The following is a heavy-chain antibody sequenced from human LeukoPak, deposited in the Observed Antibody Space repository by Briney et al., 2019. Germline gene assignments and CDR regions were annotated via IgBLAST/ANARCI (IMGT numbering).Heavy chain of an antibody. V-gene: IGHV1-2*02. CDR1: GYTFTGYY. Sequence: ASVKVSCKASGYTFTGYYMHWVRHAPGQGLEWMGWINPNSGGTNYAQKFQGRVTMTRDTSISTAYMELSRLRSDDTAVYYCAADYGDYAVGWFDPWGQGTLVTVSS. J-gene: IGHJ5*02. D-gene: IGHD4-17*01. CDR3: AADYGDYAVGWFDP. CDR2: INPNSGGT.